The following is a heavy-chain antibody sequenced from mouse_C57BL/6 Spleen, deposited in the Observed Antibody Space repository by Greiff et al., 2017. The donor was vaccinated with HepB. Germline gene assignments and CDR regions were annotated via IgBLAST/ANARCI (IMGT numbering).Heavy chain of an antibody. CDR3: ARMRGYYYAMDY. Sequence: QVQLQQPGAELVKPGALVKLSCKASGYTFTSYWMHWVKQRPGQGLEWIGMIHPNSGSTNYNEKFKSKATLTVDKSSSTAYMQLSSLTSEDSAVYYCARMRGYYYAMDYWGQGTSVTVSS. J-gene: IGHJ4*01. CDR2: IHPNSGST. D-gene: IGHD2-2*01. CDR1: GYTFTSYW. V-gene: IGHV1-64*01.